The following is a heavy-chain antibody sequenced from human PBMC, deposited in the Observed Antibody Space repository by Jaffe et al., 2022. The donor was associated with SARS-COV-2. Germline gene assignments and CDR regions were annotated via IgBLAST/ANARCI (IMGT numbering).Heavy chain of an antibody. CDR2: ISYDGSNK. D-gene: IGHD4-17*01. CDR3: ARDQDYGDYVRWFDP. Sequence: QVQLVESGGGVVQPGRSLRLSCAASGFTFSSYAMHWVRQAPGKGLEWVAVISYDGSNKYYADSVKGRFTISRDNSKNTLYLQMNSLRAEDTAVYYCARDQDYGDYVRWFDPWGQGTLVTVSS. CDR1: GFTFSSYA. J-gene: IGHJ5*02. V-gene: IGHV3-30*04.